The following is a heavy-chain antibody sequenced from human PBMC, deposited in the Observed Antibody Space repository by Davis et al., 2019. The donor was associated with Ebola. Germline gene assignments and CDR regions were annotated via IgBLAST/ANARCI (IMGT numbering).Heavy chain of an antibody. CDR3: ARGNSIPGSGKGYCFDY. V-gene: IGHV4-34*01. Sequence: SETLSLTCAVYGGSFSGYYWSWIRQPPGKGLEWIGEINHSGSTNYNPSLRSRVTISVDTSKNPFSLRLNSVTAADTAVYYCARGNSIPGSGKGYCFDYWGQGNLVTVSS. CDR2: INHSGST. CDR1: GGSFSGYY. D-gene: IGHD6-13*01. J-gene: IGHJ4*02.